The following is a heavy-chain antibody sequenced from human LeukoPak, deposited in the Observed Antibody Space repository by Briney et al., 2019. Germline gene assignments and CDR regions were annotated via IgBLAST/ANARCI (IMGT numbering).Heavy chain of an antibody. CDR1: GFTFSSNA. CDR2: ISSNGGST. J-gene: IGHJ4*02. Sequence: GGSLRLSCAASGFTFSSNAMHWVRQAPGKGLEYVSAISSNGGSTYYANSVKGRFTISRDNSKNTLYLQMGSLRAEDMAVYYCGREGPRNYYFDYWGQGTLVTVSS. CDR3: GREGPRNYYFDY. V-gene: IGHV3-64*01.